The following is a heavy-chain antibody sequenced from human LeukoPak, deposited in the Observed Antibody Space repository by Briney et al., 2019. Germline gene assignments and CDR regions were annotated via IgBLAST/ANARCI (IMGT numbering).Heavy chain of an antibody. CDR3: ARDTGTGSLIDAFDI. J-gene: IGHJ3*02. V-gene: IGHV1-2*02. CDR1: GGTFSTFP. Sequence: ASVKVSCKASGGTFSTFPISWVRQAPGQGLEWMGWINPNSGGTNYTQKFQGRVTMTRDTSISTAYMELSRLRSDDTAVYYCARDTGTGSLIDAFDIWGQGTMVTVSS. D-gene: IGHD1-7*01. CDR2: INPNSGGT.